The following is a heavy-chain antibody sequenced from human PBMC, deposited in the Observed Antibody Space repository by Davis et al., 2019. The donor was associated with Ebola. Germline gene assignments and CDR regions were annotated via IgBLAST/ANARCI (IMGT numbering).Heavy chain of an antibody. CDR3: AKDPRWLQQPY. CDR2: ISSNGGST. D-gene: IGHD5-24*01. V-gene: IGHV3-64D*08. Sequence: GGSLRLSCSASGFTFSSYAMHWVRQAPGKGLEYVSAISSNGGSTYYADSVKGRFTISRDNSKNTLYLQMSSLRAEDTAVYYCAKDPRWLQQPYWGQGTLVTVSS. J-gene: IGHJ4*02. CDR1: GFTFSSYA.